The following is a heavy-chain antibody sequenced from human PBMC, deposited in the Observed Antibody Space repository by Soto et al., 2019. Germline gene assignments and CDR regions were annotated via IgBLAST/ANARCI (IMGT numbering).Heavy chain of an antibody. CDR2: IVTSGNTI. D-gene: IGHD3-22*01. CDR3: ARDLGYYDSSGYLDY. CDR1: GFTFSSYE. V-gene: IGHV3-48*03. Sequence: GSLRLSCAVSGFTFSSYEMNWVRQAPGKGQEGVSSIVTSGNTIYYADSVRGRFTISRDNAKNSLYLQMNSLRAEDTAGYYCARDLGYYDSSGYLDYWGEGTLVTVSS. J-gene: IGHJ4*02.